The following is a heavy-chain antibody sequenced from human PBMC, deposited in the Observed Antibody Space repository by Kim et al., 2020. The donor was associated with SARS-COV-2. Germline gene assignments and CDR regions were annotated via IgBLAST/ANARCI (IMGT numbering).Heavy chain of an antibody. CDR1: GFTFSNAW. D-gene: IGHD3-10*01. Sequence: GGSLRLSCAASGFTFSNAWMSWVRQAPGKGLEWVGRIKSKTDGGTTDYAAPVKGRFTISRDDSKNTLYLQMNSLKTEDTAVYYCTTDGPHGGSGSYPGGYWGQGTLVTVSS. V-gene: IGHV3-15*01. CDR2: IKSKTDGGTT. J-gene: IGHJ4*02. CDR3: TTDGPHGGSGSYPGGY.